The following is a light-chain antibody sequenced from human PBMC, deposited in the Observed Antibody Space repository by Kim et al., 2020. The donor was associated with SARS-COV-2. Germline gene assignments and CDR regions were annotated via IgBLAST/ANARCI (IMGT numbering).Light chain of an antibody. Sequence: DIQMTQSPSALSASVGDRVTITCQASHDISNYLNWFQQKPGKSPKLLIYATSSLETGVPSRFSGSGSGTDYALTISSLQPEDIATYYCQQYDDLPITFGGGTKVDIK. J-gene: IGKJ4*01. CDR2: ATS. V-gene: IGKV1-33*01. CDR3: QQYDDLPIT. CDR1: HDISNY.